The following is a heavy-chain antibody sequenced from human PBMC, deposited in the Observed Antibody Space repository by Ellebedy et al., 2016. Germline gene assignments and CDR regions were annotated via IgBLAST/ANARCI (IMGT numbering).Heavy chain of an antibody. J-gene: IGHJ6*03. V-gene: IGHV4-34*01. CDR3: ARVGPDYDFWSGSSYYMDV. CDR1: GGSFSGYY. D-gene: IGHD3-3*01. Sequence: SETLSLXXAVYGGSFSGYYWSWIRQPPGKGLEWIGEINHSGSTNYNPSLKSRVTISVDTSKNQFSLKLSSVTAADTAVYYCARVGPDYDFWSGSSYYMDVWGKGTTVTVSS. CDR2: INHSGST.